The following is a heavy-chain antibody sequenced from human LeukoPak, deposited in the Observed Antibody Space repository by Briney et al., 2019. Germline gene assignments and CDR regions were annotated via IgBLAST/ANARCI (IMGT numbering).Heavy chain of an antibody. Sequence: ASVKVSCKASGYTFTGYYMHWVRQAPGQGLEWMGIINPSGGSTSYAQKFQGRVTMTRDMSTSTVCMELSSLRSEDTAVYYCASAYSMGFWYMDVWGKGTTVTVSS. V-gene: IGHV1-46*01. CDR3: ASAYSMGFWYMDV. D-gene: IGHD4-11*01. CDR2: INPSGGST. CDR1: GYTFTGYY. J-gene: IGHJ6*03.